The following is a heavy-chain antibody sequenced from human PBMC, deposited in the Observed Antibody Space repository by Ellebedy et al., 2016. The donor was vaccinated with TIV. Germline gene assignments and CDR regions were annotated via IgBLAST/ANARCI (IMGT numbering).Heavy chain of an antibody. CDR3: TRARSSGWLHTPDY. Sequence: AASVKVSCKASGYTFSNYFMHWVRQAPGQGLEWSGIINPSGGSTTYAQKLQGRCTMTRDPSTSTVYMELSSLRSDDTAGYYCTRARSSGWLHTPDYWGQGTLVIVSS. J-gene: IGHJ4*02. V-gene: IGHV1-46*04. CDR2: INPSGGST. CDR1: GYTFSNYF. D-gene: IGHD6-19*01.